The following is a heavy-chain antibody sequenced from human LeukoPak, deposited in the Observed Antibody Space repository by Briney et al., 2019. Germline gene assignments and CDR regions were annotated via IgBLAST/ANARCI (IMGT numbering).Heavy chain of an antibody. J-gene: IGHJ2*01. D-gene: IGHD3-3*01. CDR1: GFTFTTYA. CDR2: IGNSGGDT. V-gene: IGHV3-23*01. CDR3: ARGRFESVWEWYFDL. Sequence: GGSLRLSCAASGFTFTTYAMCWVRQAPGKGLEWVSCIGNSGGDTVYADSVKGRFTISRDNSMDTLYLQMNSLGVEDTAVYYCARGRFESVWEWYFDLWGRGTLVTVSS.